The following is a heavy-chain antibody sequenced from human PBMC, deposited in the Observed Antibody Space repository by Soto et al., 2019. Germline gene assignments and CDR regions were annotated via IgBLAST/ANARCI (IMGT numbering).Heavy chain of an antibody. CDR2: ISSSGST. Sequence: QLQLQEWGPGLVKPSETLSLTCTVSGGSISSSSYYWAWIRQPPGKGLEWIGSISSSGSTYYNPSLKSRVTMSVVTSENQFSLKLNSVTAADTAVYVCARQRESVTGTGYWGQGTLVTVSS. CDR3: ARQRESVTGTGY. CDR1: GGSISSSSYY. J-gene: IGHJ4*02. D-gene: IGHD1-1*01. V-gene: IGHV4-39*01.